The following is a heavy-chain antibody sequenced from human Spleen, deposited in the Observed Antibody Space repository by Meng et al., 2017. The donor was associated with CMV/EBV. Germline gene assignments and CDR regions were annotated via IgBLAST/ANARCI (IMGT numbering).Heavy chain of an antibody. CDR1: GYSFTTYS. J-gene: IGHJ3*02. CDR2: ISPYNGNT. Sequence: ASVKVSCKASGYSFTTYSITWVRQAPGQGLEWMGWISPYNGNTEYAQKFQGRVTMTTDTSTSTAYMEVRSLTSDDTAVYYCARERLYQPLWGDALDIWGQGTMVTVSS. CDR3: ARERLYQPLWGDALDI. V-gene: IGHV1-18*01. D-gene: IGHD2-2*01.